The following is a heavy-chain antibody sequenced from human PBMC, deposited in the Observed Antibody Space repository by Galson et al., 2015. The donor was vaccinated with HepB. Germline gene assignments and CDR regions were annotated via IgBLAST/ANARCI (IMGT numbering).Heavy chain of an antibody. CDR1: GFTFRTYW. D-gene: IGHD3-10*01. CDR3: VRKGLTGVFFDF. J-gene: IGHJ3*01. CDR2: IQQDGSNK. V-gene: IGHV3-7*01. Sequence: SLRLSCAVSGFTFRTYWMNWVRQAPGKGLEWVANIQQDGSNKYYVDSVRGRFAISRDNTKNSLYLEMDSLRVEDTAVYYCVRKGLTGVFFDFWGQGTMVTVSS.